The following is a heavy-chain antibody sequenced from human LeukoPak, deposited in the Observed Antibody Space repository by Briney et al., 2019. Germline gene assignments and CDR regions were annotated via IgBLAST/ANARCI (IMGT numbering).Heavy chain of an antibody. Sequence: SGTLSLTCAVSGGSISSSNWWSWVRQPPGKGLEWIGEIYHSGSTNYNPSPKSRVTISVDKSKNQFSLKLSSVTAADTAVYYCARAFSSGSYSPFDYWGQGTLVTVSS. D-gene: IGHD6-19*01. CDR2: IYHSGST. J-gene: IGHJ4*02. CDR3: ARAFSSGSYSPFDY. V-gene: IGHV4-4*02. CDR1: GGSISSSNW.